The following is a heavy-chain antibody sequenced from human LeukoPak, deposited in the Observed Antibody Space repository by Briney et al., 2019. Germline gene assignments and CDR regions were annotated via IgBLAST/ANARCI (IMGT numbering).Heavy chain of an antibody. CDR3: ARDGGIAAAGIRY. CDR1: GGSISSSSYY. Sequence: SETLSLTCTVSGGSISSSSYYWSWIRQPAGKGLEWIGRIYTSGSTNYNPSLKSRVTMSVDTSKNQFSLKLSSVTAADTAVYYCARDGGIAAAGIRYWGQGTLVTVSS. J-gene: IGHJ4*02. CDR2: IYTSGST. D-gene: IGHD6-13*01. V-gene: IGHV4-61*02.